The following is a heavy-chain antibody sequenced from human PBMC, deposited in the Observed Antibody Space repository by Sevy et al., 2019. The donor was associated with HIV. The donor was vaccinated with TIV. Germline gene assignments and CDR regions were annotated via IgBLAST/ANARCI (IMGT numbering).Heavy chain of an antibody. CDR1: GFTFSNYG. J-gene: IGHJ4*02. D-gene: IGHD3-10*01. CDR3: ARDNLLPIMVSMVRGALSYYFDY. CDR2: IWYDGINR. Sequence: GGSLRLSCAASGFTFSNYGMHWVRQAPGKGLEWVAVIWYDGINRYYADSVKGRFTISRDNSKNTLYLQMNSLRAEDTAVYYCARDNLLPIMVSMVRGALSYYFDYWGQGTLVTDSS. V-gene: IGHV3-33*01.